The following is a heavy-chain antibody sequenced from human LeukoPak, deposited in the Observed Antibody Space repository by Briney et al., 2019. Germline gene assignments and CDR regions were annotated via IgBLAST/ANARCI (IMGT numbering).Heavy chain of an antibody. V-gene: IGHV3-23*01. CDR2: ISGSGGTT. CDR1: GFTFGSYA. CDR3: ASAFYGGNPDAGY. J-gene: IGHJ4*02. Sequence: PGGSLRLSCAASGFTFGSYAMSWVRQAPGKGLEWVSTISGSGGTTYYADSVKGRFTLSRDNSKNTLYLQMNSLRAEDTAVYYCASAFYGGNPDAGYWGQGTLVTVSS. D-gene: IGHD4-23*01.